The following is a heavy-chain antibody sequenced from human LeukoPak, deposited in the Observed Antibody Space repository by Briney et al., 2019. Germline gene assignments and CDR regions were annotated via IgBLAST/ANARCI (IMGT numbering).Heavy chain of an antibody. Sequence: ASVNVSCKASGYTSTSYGISGVRQAPGQGLEWMGWISAYNGNTNYAQKLQGRVAMTTDTSTSTAYMELSSLRSDDTAVYYCARDRGLGYGDPRNNWFDPWGQGTLVTVSS. V-gene: IGHV1-18*01. CDR2: ISAYNGNT. CDR1: GYTSTSYG. J-gene: IGHJ5*02. D-gene: IGHD4-17*01. CDR3: ARDRGLGYGDPRNNWFDP.